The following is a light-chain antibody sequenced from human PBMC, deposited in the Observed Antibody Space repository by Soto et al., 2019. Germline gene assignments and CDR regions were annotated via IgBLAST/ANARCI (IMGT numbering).Light chain of an antibody. V-gene: IGLV1-40*01. CDR2: GNT. J-gene: IGLJ1*01. Sequence: QSVLTQPPSVSGAPGQRVTISCTGSSSNIGAGYDVHWYQQLPGTAPKLLIYGNTNRPSGVPDRFSGSKSGSSASLAITGLQAEDEADYYCQSHDSSLHASVFGTGTKLTVL. CDR3: QSHDSSLHASV. CDR1: SSNIGAGYD.